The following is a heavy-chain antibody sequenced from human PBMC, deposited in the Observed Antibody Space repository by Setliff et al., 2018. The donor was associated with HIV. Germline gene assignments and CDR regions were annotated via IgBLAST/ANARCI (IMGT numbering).Heavy chain of an antibody. CDR1: GDTFRSYA. D-gene: IGHD3-10*01. V-gene: IGHV1-69*04. Sequence: SVKVSCKASGDTFRSYAISWVRQAPGQGPEWMGRIIPALGTANYAPKFKDRVTITADKSTSTAYMEVNSLRFEDTAVYYCARVFYYSAGSYSLDYWGQETLVTVSS. CDR3: ARVFYYSAGSYSLDY. CDR2: IIPALGTA. J-gene: IGHJ4*01.